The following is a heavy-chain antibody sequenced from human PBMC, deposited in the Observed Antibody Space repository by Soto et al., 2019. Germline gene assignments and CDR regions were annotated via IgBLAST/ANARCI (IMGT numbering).Heavy chain of an antibody. CDR2: IPSRGRP. D-gene: IGHD5-12*01. Sequence: SETLSLTCSVSGASVAGGSYYWSWVRQPPGKGLEWIGYIPSRGRPFYNPSLTSRGTISADTSKNQLSLQLTSGTAADTAVYYCARYTYSGYDFGLWGQGTLVTVSS. CDR3: ARYTYSGYDFGL. J-gene: IGHJ5*02. V-gene: IGHV4-30-4*01. CDR1: GASVAGGSYY.